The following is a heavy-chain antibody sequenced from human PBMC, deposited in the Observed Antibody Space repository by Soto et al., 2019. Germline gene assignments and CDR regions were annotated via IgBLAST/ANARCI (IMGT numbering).Heavy chain of an antibody. CDR2: IKQDGTEK. V-gene: IGHV3-7*01. CDR3: ARGDTPMITGMDSFDI. Sequence: PGGSLRLSCAASGFTFSRYWMNWVRQAPGKGLEWVANIKQDGTEKNYVDSVKDRFTISRDNARKSLYLQMDSLRAEDTAVYFCARGDTPMITGMDSFDIWGQGTMVTVSS. J-gene: IGHJ3*02. CDR1: GFTFSRYW. D-gene: IGHD5-18*01.